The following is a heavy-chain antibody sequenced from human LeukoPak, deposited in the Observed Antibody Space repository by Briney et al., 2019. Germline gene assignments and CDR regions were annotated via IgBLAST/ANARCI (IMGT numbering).Heavy chain of an antibody. CDR1: GFTFSSYA. J-gene: IGHJ4*02. CDR2: ISYDGSNK. Sequence: PGRSLRLSCAASGFTFSSYAMHWVRQAPGKGLEWVAVISYDGSNKYYADSVKSRFTISRDNSKNTLYLQMNSLRAEDTAVYYCARDHYGAIDNYWGQGTLATVSS. V-gene: IGHV3-30*04. CDR3: ARDHYGAIDNY. D-gene: IGHD4-17*01.